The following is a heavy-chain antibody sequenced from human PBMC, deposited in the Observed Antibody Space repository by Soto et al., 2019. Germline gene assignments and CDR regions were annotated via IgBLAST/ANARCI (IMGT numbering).Heavy chain of an antibody. D-gene: IGHD3-16*01. CDR1: GYTFSDFD. J-gene: IGHJ4*02. CDR2: MNAKSGDT. Sequence: QAHLEQSGAELKRPGASVKVSCKASGYTFSDFDINWLRQASGQGPEWMGWMNAKSGDTFFPQRFQGRVTVTTDTSTRTAYMDLRSLISDDTAVYFCARDSGEITFGGVFHYWGQGTLVTVSS. V-gene: IGHV1-8*01. CDR3: ARDSGEITFGGVFHY.